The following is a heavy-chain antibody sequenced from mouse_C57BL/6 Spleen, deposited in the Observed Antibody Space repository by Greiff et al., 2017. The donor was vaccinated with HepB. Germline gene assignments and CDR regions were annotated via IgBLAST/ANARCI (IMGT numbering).Heavy chain of an antibody. J-gene: IGHJ1*03. CDR1: GFTFSSYG. Sequence: EVQRVESGGDLVKPGGSLKLSCAASGFTFSSYGMSWVRQTPDKRLEWVATISSGGSYTYYPDSVKGRFTISRDNAKNTLYLPMSSLKSEDTAMYYCARQGDGGYFDVWGTGTTVTVSS. CDR3: ARQGDGGYFDV. D-gene: IGHD3-3*01. V-gene: IGHV5-6*01. CDR2: ISSGGSYT.